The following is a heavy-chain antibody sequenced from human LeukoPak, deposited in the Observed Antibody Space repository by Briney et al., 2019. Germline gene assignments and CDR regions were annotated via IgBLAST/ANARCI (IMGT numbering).Heavy chain of an antibody. CDR2: IYSGGST. J-gene: IGHJ4*02. D-gene: IGHD6-19*01. Sequence: PGGSLRLSCAASGFTVSSNYMSWVRQAPGKGLEWVSVIYSGGSTYYADSVKGRFTISRDNSKNTLYLQMNSLRAEDTAVYYCARDPRAYSSGSSLDYWGQGTLVTVSS. CDR3: ARDPRAYSSGSSLDY. CDR1: GFTVSSNY. V-gene: IGHV3-53*01.